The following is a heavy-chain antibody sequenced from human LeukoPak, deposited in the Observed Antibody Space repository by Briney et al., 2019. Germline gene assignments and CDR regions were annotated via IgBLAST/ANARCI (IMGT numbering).Heavy chain of an antibody. CDR3: ARGRRRDGYMSWFDP. D-gene: IGHD5-24*01. CDR2: IYHSGST. V-gene: IGHV4-38-2*02. J-gene: IGHJ5*02. CDR1: GYSISSGYY. Sequence: SETLSLTCTVSGYSISSGYYWGWIRQPPGKGLEWIGSIYHSGSTYYNPSLKSRVTISVDTSKNQFSLKLSSVTAADTAVYYCARGRRRDGYMSWFDPWGQGTLVTVSS.